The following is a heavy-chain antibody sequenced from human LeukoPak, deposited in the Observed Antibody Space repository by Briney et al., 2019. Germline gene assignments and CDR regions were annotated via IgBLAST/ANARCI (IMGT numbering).Heavy chain of an antibody. V-gene: IGHV1-18*01. CDR2: ISAYNGNT. CDR3: ARVKPIAAAGPNYYLDY. CDR1: GYTFTSYG. Sequence: ASVKVSCKASGYTFTSYGISWVRQAPGQGLEWMGWISAYNGNTNYAQKLQGRVTMTTDTSTSTAYMELRSLRSDDTAVYYCARVKPIAAAGPNYYLDYWGQGTLVTVSS. J-gene: IGHJ4*02. D-gene: IGHD6-13*01.